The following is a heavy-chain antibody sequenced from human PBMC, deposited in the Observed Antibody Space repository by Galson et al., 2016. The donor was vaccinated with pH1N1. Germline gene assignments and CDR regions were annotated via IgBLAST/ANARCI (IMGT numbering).Heavy chain of an antibody. CDR3: TRENHHKFDY. CDR2: ITKRPEGYST. V-gene: IGHV3-72*01. J-gene: IGHJ4*02. Sequence: SLRLSCAASGFTFSGFYMDWVRQAPGKGLEWVGRITKRPEGYSTQDATSVKGRFIISRDDSKGLLYLQMNSLKTEGTAVYYCTRENHHKFDYWGQGTLVTVSS. D-gene: IGHD1-14*01. CDR1: GFTFSGFY.